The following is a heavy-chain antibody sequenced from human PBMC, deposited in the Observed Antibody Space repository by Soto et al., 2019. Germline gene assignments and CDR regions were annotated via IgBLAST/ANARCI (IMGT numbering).Heavy chain of an antibody. CDR2: ISYDGSNK. V-gene: IGHV3-30-3*01. J-gene: IGHJ4*02. CDR3: ARGRVCSGGSCLDY. Sequence: QVQLVESGGGVVQPGRSLRLSCAASGFTFSSYAMHWVRQAPGKGLEWVAVISYDGSNKYYADSVKGRFTISRDNSKNTLYLQMNSLRAEDTAVYYCARGRVCSGGSCLDYWGQGTLVTVSS. CDR1: GFTFSSYA. D-gene: IGHD2-15*01.